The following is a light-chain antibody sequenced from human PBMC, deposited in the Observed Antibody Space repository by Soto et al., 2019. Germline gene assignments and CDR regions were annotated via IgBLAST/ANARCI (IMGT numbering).Light chain of an antibody. Sequence: DIQMTQSPSSLSASVGDRVTITCRASQGIRDALGWYQQKPGKAPKRMIYAASSLQSGVPSRCNGSGSGTEFTITISRLQPEDVATYYCLQHNSYPQTFGQGTKVEIK. CDR1: QGIRDA. CDR2: AAS. CDR3: LQHNSYPQT. J-gene: IGKJ1*01. V-gene: IGKV1-17*01.